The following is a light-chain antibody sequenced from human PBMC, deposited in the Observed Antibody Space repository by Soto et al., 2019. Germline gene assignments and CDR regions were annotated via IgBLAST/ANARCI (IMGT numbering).Light chain of an antibody. CDR1: SSDVGGYNY. CDR2: DVS. Sequence: QSALTQPASVSGSPGQSITISCTGPSSDVGGYNYVSWYQQHPGKAPKLIIYDVSNRPSGVSNRFSGSKSGNTASLTISGRQAEDEADYYCSSYTSSSTLVVFGGGTKLTVL. J-gene: IGLJ2*01. V-gene: IGLV2-14*01. CDR3: SSYTSSSTLVV.